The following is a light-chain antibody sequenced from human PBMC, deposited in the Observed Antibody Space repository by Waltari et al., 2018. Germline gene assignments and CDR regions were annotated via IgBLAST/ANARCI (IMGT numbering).Light chain of an antibody. J-gene: IGLJ2*01. CDR2: DVT. V-gene: IGLV2-14*03. CDR3: SSFTSSSTLV. CDR1: SSDVGGYDY. Sequence: QSALTQPASVSGSPGQSITISCIGTSSDVGGYDYGSCYQQHPGKPPKLMIYDVTNRPSGVSDRFSGSKSGNTASLTISGLQAEDEADYYCSSFTSSSTLVFGGGTELTVL.